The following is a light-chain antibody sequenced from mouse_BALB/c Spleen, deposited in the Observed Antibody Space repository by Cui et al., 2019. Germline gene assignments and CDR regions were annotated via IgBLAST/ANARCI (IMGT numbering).Light chain of an antibody. CDR2: NTT. Sequence: IQTTQSLASLPVSVGETATITSPASGKIQNYLAWYQQKQGKSPKLRVYNTTNLADGVPSRFSGSGSGTQYSLKINSLQAEDFGSYYCQQFWSTPFTFGSGTKLEIK. J-gene: IGKJ4*01. CDR3: QQFWSTPFT. CDR1: GKIQNY. V-gene: IGKV12-41*01.